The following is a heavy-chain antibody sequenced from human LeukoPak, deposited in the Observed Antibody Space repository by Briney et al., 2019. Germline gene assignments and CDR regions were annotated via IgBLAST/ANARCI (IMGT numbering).Heavy chain of an antibody. CDR1: GFTFSSYA. J-gene: IGHJ4*02. V-gene: IGHV3-23*01. Sequence: PGGSLRLSCAASGFTFSSYAMSWVRQAPGKGLEWVSAISGSGGSTYYADSVKGRFTISRDNSKNTLYLQMNSLRAEDTAVYYCAKSSYSSSSSAPSFDYWGQGTLVTVSS. CDR3: AKSSYSSSSSAPSFDY. D-gene: IGHD6-6*01. CDR2: ISGSGGST.